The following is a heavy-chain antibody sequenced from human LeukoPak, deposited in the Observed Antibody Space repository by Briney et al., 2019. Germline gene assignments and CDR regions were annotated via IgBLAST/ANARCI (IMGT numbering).Heavy chain of an antibody. V-gene: IGHV3-48*03. J-gene: IGHJ2*01. CDR2: IDNSGSTI. D-gene: IGHD7-27*01. CDR3: ARDLWGLGWYFDL. CDR1: GFTFSSYE. Sequence: GGSLRLSCVASGFTFSSYEMHWVRQAPGKGLEWVSHIDNSGSTIHYADSVKGRFTISRDNAKNSLYLQMNRLRAEDTAVYYCARDLWGLGWYFDLWGRGTLVTVSS.